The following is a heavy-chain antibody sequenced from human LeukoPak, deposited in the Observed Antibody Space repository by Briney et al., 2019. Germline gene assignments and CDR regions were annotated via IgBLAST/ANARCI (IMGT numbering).Heavy chain of an antibody. Sequence: GGSLRLSCAASGFTFSGNAMHWVRQAPGKGLEWVAFLSYDGSNICYAGSVKGRFTISRDNSKSTLYLQMNSLRAEDTAVYFCVREGPAQTNSDFDCWGQGTLATVSP. J-gene: IGHJ4*02. V-gene: IGHV3-30-3*01. D-gene: IGHD1-7*01. CDR2: LSYDGSNI. CDR3: VREGPAQTNSDFDC. CDR1: GFTFSGNA.